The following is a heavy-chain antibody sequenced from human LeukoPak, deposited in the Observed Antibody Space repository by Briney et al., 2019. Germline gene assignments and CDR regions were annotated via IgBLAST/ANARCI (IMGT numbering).Heavy chain of an antibody. CDR3: ARDRRGIESITMIVATPWFDP. Sequence: ASVKVSCKASGYTFTSYYMHWVRQAPGQGLEWMGWINPNSGGTNYAQKFQGRVTMTRDTSISTAYMELSRLRSDDTAVYYCARDRRGIESITMIVATPWFDPWGQGTLVTVSS. D-gene: IGHD3-22*01. CDR1: GYTFTSYY. J-gene: IGHJ5*02. V-gene: IGHV1-2*02. CDR2: INPNSGGT.